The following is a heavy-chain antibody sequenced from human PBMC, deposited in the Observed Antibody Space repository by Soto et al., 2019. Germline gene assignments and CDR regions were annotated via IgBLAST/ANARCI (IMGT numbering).Heavy chain of an antibody. CDR2: ISYDGSNK. V-gene: IGHV3-30*18. D-gene: IGHD4-17*01. J-gene: IGHJ4*02. CDR1: GFTFSSYG. Sequence: GGSLRLSCAASGFTFSSYGMHWVRQAPGKGLEWVAVISYDGSNKYYADSVKGRFTISRDNSKNTLYLQMNSLRAEDTAVYYCAKGGRGYGDYEYYFDYWGQGTLVTVSS. CDR3: AKGGRGYGDYEYYFDY.